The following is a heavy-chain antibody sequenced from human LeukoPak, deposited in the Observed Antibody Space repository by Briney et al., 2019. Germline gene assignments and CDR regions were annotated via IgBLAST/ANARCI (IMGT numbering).Heavy chain of an antibody. CDR2: IYYSGYT. CDR1: GGSISSSSYY. D-gene: IGHD6-13*01. J-gene: IGHJ4*02. Sequence: SETLSLTCTVSGGSISSSSYYWGWIRQPPGKGLEGIGSIYYSGYTYYNPSLKSRVTISVDTSKNQFSLKLSSVTAADTAVYYCARRRPKSDPGIAAAIDHWGQGTLVTVSS. CDR3: ARRRPKSDPGIAAAIDH. V-gene: IGHV4-39*01.